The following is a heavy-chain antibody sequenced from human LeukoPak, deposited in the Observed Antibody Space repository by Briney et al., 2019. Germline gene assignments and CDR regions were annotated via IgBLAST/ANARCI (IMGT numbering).Heavy chain of an antibody. D-gene: IGHD6-13*01. V-gene: IGHV1-69*04. J-gene: IGHJ4*02. Sequence: SVKVSCKASGGTFSSYAISWVRQAPGQGLEWMGRIIPILGIANYAQKFQGRVTITADKSTSTAYMELSSLRSEDTAVYYCARHPPMPLAAAGPIDYWGQGTLVTVSS. CDR3: ARHPPMPLAAAGPIDY. CDR2: IIPILGIA. CDR1: GGTFSSYA.